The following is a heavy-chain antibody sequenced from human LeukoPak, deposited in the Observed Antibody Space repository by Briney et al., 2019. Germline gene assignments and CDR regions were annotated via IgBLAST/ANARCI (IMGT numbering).Heavy chain of an antibody. Sequence: ASVKVSCKAPGDTFNSDTFRWVRQAPGQGLEWMGWISAYNGNTNYAQKLQGRVTMTTDTSTSAAYMELRSLRSDDTAVYYCARDLGVSAEYFQHWGQGTLVTVSS. D-gene: IGHD3-10*01. J-gene: IGHJ1*01. CDR2: ISAYNGNT. V-gene: IGHV1-18*01. CDR3: ARDLGVSAEYFQH. CDR1: GDTFNSDT.